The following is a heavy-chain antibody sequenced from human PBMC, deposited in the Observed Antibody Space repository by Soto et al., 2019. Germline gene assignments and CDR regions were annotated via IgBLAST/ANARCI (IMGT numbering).Heavy chain of an antibody. J-gene: IGHJ5*02. V-gene: IGHV4-4*07. CDR3: ARGQPFSGWFDP. D-gene: IGHD3-3*02. Sequence: PSETLSLTCSFARGTIIGYYWTWLRQPAGKELEWIGRIYSSGNTKSNPSLQSRVTTSLDTSNNQFSLRLTHVTAAATAVYYCARGQPFSGWFDPCRQGTLVTVSS. CDR2: IYSSGNT. CDR1: RGTIIGYY.